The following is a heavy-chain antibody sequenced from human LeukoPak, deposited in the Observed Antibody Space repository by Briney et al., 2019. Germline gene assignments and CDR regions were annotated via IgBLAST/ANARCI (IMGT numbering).Heavy chain of an antibody. J-gene: IGHJ6*03. Sequence: ETLSLTCTVSGGSISSSSYYWGWIRQPPGKGLEWIASIYYSGSTYYNPSLKSRVTISVDTSKNQFSLKLSSVTAADTAVYYCARGRRQQLVPYYYYYMDVWGKGTTVTVSS. CDR3: ARGRRQQLVPYYYYYMDV. CDR1: GGSISSSSYY. D-gene: IGHD6-13*01. CDR2: IYYSGST. V-gene: IGHV4-39*01.